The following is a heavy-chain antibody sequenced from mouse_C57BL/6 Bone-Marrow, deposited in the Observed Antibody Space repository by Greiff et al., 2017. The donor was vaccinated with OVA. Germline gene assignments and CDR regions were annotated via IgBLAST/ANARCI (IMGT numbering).Heavy chain of an antibody. J-gene: IGHJ1*03. CDR1: GFSLSTSGMG. D-gene: IGHD2-1*01. V-gene: IGHV8-12*01. CDR2: IYWDDDK. CDR3: ARREANYSYWYFDV. Sequence: QVQLKESGPGILQSSQTLSLTCSFSGFSLSTSGMGVSWIRQPSGKGLEWLAHIYWDDDKRYNPSLKSRLTISKDTSRNQVFLKITSVDTADTATYYCARREANYSYWYFDVWGTGTTVTVSS.